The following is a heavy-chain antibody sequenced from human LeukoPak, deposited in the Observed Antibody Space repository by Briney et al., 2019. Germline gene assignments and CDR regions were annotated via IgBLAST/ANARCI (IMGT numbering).Heavy chain of an antibody. CDR1: GGSISSYY. J-gene: IGHJ3*02. Sequence: NPSETLSLTCTVSGGSISSYYWSWIQQPAGKGLEWIGRIYTSGSTNYNPSLKSRVTMSVDTSKNQFSLKLSSVTAADTAVYYCARGPGLRFLEWLLPRGAFDIWGQGTMVTVSS. CDR3: ARGPGLRFLEWLLPRGAFDI. D-gene: IGHD3-3*01. CDR2: IYTSGST. V-gene: IGHV4-4*07.